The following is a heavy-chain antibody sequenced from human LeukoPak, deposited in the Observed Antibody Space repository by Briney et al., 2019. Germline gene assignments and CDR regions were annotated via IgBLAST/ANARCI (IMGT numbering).Heavy chain of an antibody. CDR3: AKLIRDFWSGYSGDY. CDR1: GFTFSSYA. D-gene: IGHD3-3*01. CDR2: ISGPGGST. J-gene: IGHJ4*02. V-gene: IGHV3-23*01. Sequence: PGGSVRLSCAASGFTFSSYAMSWVRQAPGKGLEWVSAISGPGGSTYYADSVKGRFTISRDNSKNTLFLQISSLRAEDTAMYYCAKLIRDFWSGYSGDYWGEGTLVTVSS.